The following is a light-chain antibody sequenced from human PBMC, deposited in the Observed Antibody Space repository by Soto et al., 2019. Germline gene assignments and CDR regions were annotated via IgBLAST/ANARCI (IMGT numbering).Light chain of an antibody. CDR2: NVS. J-gene: IGLJ1*01. V-gene: IGLV2-14*01. CDR3: TSSTSGSLYV. Sequence: QSALTQAASVSGSPGQSITISCTGTSSDVGGYNYVSWYQQFPGKVPKLLIYNVSNRPSGVSNRFSGSKSGSTASLTISGLQAEDEADYFCTSSTSGSLYVFGTGTKVTVL. CDR1: SSDVGGYNY.